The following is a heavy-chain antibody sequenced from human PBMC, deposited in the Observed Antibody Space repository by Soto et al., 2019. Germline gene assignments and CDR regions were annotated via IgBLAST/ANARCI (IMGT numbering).Heavy chain of an antibody. CDR3: ARRNAAMTHAFDI. CDR2: IYPGDSDT. CDR1: GDSFTSYW. D-gene: IGHD2-2*01. J-gene: IGHJ3*02. V-gene: IGHV5-51*01. Sequence: PGESLKISCKGSGDSFTSYWIGWVRQMPGKGLEWMGIIYPGDSDTRYSPSFQGQVTISADKSISTAYLQWSSLKASDTAMYYCARRNAAMTHAFDIWGQGTMVTVSS.